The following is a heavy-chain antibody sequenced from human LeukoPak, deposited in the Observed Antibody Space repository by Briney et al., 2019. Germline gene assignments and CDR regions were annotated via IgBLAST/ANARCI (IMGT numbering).Heavy chain of an antibody. CDR3: AKQGWFGELFDY. V-gene: IGHV3-74*01. D-gene: IGHD3-10*01. CDR2: IEGDGNRI. J-gene: IGHJ4*02. CDR1: GFTLSAYW. Sequence: GGSLRLSCAASGFTLSAYWMHWVRQAPGKGLMWVSRIEGDGNRITYADSVKGRFTISRDNAKNTLYLQMNSLRAEDTAVYYCAKQGWFGELFDYWGQGTLVTVSS.